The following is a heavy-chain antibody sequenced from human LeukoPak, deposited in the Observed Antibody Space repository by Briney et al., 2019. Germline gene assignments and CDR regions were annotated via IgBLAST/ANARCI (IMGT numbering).Heavy chain of an antibody. V-gene: IGHV1-8*01. CDR3: ARGRRGGWLQLYYFDY. D-gene: IGHD5-24*01. CDR1: GYTFTSYD. J-gene: IGHJ4*02. Sequence: ASVKVSCKASGYTFTSYDINWVRQATGQGLKWMGWMNPNSGNTGYAQKFQGRVTMTRNTSISTAYMELSSLRSEDTAVYYCARGRRGGWLQLYYFDYWGQGTLVTVSS. CDR2: MNPNSGNT.